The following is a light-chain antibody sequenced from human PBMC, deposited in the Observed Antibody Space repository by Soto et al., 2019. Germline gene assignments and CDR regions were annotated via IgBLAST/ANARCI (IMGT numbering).Light chain of an antibody. J-gene: IGLJ1*01. V-gene: IGLV1-40*01. CDR1: SSNIGAGYD. Sequence: VLTQPPSVSGAPGQRVTISCTGSSSNIGAGYDVHWYQQLPGTAPKLLIYGNSNRPSGVPDRFSGSKSGTSASLAITGLQAEDEADYYCQSYDSSLSAYVFGNGTKLTVL. CDR3: QSYDSSLSAYV. CDR2: GNS.